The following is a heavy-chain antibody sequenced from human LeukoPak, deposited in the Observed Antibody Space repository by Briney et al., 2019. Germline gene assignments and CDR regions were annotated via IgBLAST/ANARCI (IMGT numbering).Heavy chain of an antibody. D-gene: IGHD3-16*01. J-gene: IGHJ4*02. Sequence: GRSLRLSCAASGFTFSSYGMHWVRQAPGKGLEWVAVISYDGSNKYYADSVEGRFTISRDNSKNTLYLQMNSLRAEDTAVYYCAKVRGGVDGDYWGQGTLVTVSS. CDR2: ISYDGSNK. CDR1: GFTFSSYG. V-gene: IGHV3-30*18. CDR3: AKVRGGVDGDY.